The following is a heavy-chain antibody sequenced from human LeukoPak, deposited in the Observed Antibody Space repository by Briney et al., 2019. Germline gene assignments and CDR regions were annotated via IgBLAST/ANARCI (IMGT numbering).Heavy chain of an antibody. CDR1: GGSISSGSYY. D-gene: IGHD3-16*01. Sequence: PSETLSLTCTVSGGSISSGSYYWSWIRQPAGKGLEWIGRIYTSGSTNYNPSLKSRVTISVDTSKNQFSLELSSVTAADTAVYYCAREKLLLGVFLWGQGTMVTVSS. CDR3: AREKLLLGVFL. CDR2: IYTSGST. J-gene: IGHJ3*01. V-gene: IGHV4-61*02.